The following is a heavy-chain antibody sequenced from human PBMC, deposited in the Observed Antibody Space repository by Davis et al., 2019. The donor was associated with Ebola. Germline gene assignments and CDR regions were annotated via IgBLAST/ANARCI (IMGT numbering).Heavy chain of an antibody. D-gene: IGHD3-22*01. Sequence: SETPSLTCTVSGGSISSYYWSWIRQPPGKGLEWIGYIYYSGSTNYNPSLKSRVTISVDTSKNQFSLKLSSVTAADTAVYYCARAPRWYYDSSGYFDYWGQGTLVTVSS. CDR3: ARAPRWYYDSSGYFDY. V-gene: IGHV4-59*12. J-gene: IGHJ4*02. CDR2: IYYSGST. CDR1: GGSISSYY.